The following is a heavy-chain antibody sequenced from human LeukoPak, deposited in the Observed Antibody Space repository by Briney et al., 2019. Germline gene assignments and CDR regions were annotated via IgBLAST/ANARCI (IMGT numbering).Heavy chain of an antibody. Sequence: GESLKISCKGSGYSYTSYWIGWVRQMPGKGLEWMGIIYPGDSDTRYSPSFQGQVTISADKSISTAYLQWSSLKASDTAMYYCARLSGTLYAPGYSSSWYLDYWGQGTLVTVSS. D-gene: IGHD6-13*01. J-gene: IGHJ4*02. CDR1: GYSYTSYW. CDR2: IYPGDSDT. CDR3: ARLSGTLYAPGYSSSWYLDY. V-gene: IGHV5-51*01.